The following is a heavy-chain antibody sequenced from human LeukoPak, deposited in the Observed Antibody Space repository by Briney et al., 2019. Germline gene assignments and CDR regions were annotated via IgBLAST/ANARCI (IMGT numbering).Heavy chain of an antibody. CDR2: TYYRSKWYN. CDR3: ARTNEVRETAMVYELFDY. J-gene: IGHJ4*02. V-gene: IGHV6-1*01. CDR1: GDSVSSNSAA. Sequence: SQTLSLTCAISGDSVSSNSAAWNWLRQSPSRGLEWLGRTYYRSKWYNDYAVSVKSRITINPDTSKNQFSLQLNSVTPEDTAVYYCARTNEVRETAMVYELFDYWGQGTLVTVSS. D-gene: IGHD5-18*01.